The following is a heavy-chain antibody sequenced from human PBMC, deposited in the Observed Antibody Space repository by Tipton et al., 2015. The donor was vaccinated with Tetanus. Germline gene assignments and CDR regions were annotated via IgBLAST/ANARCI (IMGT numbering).Heavy chain of an antibody. CDR1: GASVSSGSYY. Sequence: TLSLTCTVSGASVSSGSYYWGWIRQPPGKGLEWIGTIYYSGSTYYNPSLKSRVTMSVDTSKIQFSPKVTSVTAADTAVYYCARLSSSANDAHVFDIWGQGTMVTVSS. V-gene: IGHV4-39*01. J-gene: IGHJ3*02. D-gene: IGHD3-22*01. CDR3: ARLSSSANDAHVFDI. CDR2: IYYSGST.